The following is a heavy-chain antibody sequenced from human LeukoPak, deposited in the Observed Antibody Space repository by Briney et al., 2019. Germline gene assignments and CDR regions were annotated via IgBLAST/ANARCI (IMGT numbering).Heavy chain of an antibody. CDR2: IIPIFGTA. J-gene: IGHJ3*02. V-gene: IGHV1-69*13. CDR3: ARETHYDSSGYYVGAFGI. CDR1: GGTFSSYA. Sequence: SVKVSCKASGGTFSSYAISWVRQAPGQGLEWMGGIIPIFGTANYAQKFQGRVTITADESTSTAYMELSSLRSEDTAVYYCARETHYDSSGYYVGAFGIWGQGTMVTVSS. D-gene: IGHD3-22*01.